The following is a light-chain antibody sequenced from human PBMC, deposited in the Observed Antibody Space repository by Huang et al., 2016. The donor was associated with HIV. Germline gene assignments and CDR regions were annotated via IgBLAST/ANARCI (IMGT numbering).Light chain of an antibody. J-gene: IGKJ2*01. CDR3: QQYDTFS. Sequence: EVVLTQSPCILSLSAGERASLSCRASRNLTNSQLAWYQQKVGQPPRLLVFGASTRVSGVPERVTGGVSGRDFTLSISGLEPDDFATYYCQQYDTFSFGQGTRLE. V-gene: IGKV3-20*01. CDR2: GAS. CDR1: RNLTNSQ.